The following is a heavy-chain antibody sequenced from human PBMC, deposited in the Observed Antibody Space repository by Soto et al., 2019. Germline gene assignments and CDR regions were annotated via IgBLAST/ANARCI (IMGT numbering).Heavy chain of an antibody. CDR3: ARNPFDY. CDR1: GGSVSAEYW. J-gene: IGHJ4*02. CDR2: IYHGGST. Sequence: SETLSLTCVVSGGSVSAEYWWSWVRQPPGKGLEWIGEIYHGGSTNYNPSLKSRVTISMDKSDNQFSLKLNSVTAADTGVYYCARNPFDYWGQGAQVTVSS. V-gene: IGHV4-4*02.